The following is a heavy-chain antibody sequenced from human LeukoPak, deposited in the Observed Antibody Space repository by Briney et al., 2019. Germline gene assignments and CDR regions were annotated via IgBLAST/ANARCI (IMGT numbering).Heavy chain of an antibody. CDR3: VRDAPPRYSGSDVLY. J-gene: IGHJ4*02. CDR2: ISYDGSNK. D-gene: IGHD5-12*01. Sequence: GRSLRLSCAASGFTFSSYGMHWVRQAPGKGLEWVAVISYDGSNKYYADSVKGRFTISRDNSKNTLYLQMNSLRAEDTAVYYCVRDAPPRYSGSDVLYWGQGTLVTVSS. V-gene: IGHV3-30*03. CDR1: GFTFSSYG.